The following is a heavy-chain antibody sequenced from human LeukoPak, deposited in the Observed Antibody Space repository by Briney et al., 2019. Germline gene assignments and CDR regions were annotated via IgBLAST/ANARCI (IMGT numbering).Heavy chain of an antibody. CDR2: INSDGSST. J-gene: IGHJ3*02. Sequence: GSLRLSCAASGFTFSSYWMHWVRQAPGKGLVWVSRINSDGSSTSYADSVKGRFTISRDNAKNTLYLQMNSLRAEDTAVYYCARDHRWGLQLYAFDIWGQGTMVTVSS. D-gene: IGHD5-18*01. V-gene: IGHV3-74*01. CDR3: ARDHRWGLQLYAFDI. CDR1: GFTFSSYW.